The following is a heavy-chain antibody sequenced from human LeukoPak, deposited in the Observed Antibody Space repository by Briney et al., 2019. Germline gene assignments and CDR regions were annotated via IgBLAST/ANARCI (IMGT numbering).Heavy chain of an antibody. CDR1: GFTFSSYS. Sequence: PGGSLRLSCAASGFTFSSYSMNWVRQAPGKGLEWVSSISSSSSYIYYADSVKGRFTISRDNAKNSLYLQMNSLRAEDTAVYYCARDDKYYYDSSGRANWFDPWGQGTLVTVSS. D-gene: IGHD3-22*01. CDR2: ISSSSSYI. CDR3: ARDDKYYYDSSGRANWFDP. V-gene: IGHV3-21*01. J-gene: IGHJ5*02.